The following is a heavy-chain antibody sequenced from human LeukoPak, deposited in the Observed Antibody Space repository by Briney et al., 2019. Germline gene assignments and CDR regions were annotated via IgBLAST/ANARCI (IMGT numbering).Heavy chain of an antibody. D-gene: IGHD5-18*01. V-gene: IGHV3-23*01. CDR1: GFTFGKHG. J-gene: IGHJ4*02. Sequence: GGSLRLSCAVSGFTFGKHGMSWVRQAPWKGLEWVSTISGSGDSTYYADSVKGRFTTSRDNSKNVVYLQMDSLRAEDTATYYCAKLNSYGDYWGQGTLVTISS. CDR2: ISGSGDST. CDR3: AKLNSYGDY.